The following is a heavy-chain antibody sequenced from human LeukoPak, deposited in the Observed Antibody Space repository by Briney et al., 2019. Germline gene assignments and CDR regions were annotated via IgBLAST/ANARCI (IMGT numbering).Heavy chain of an antibody. CDR3: ARDDPNKVRDDY. CDR1: GFTFSSYS. J-gene: IGHJ4*02. V-gene: IGHV3-21*01. Sequence: PGGSLRLSCAASGFTFSSYSMNWVRQAPGKGLEWVSSISSSSSYIYYADSVKGRFTISRDNAKNSLYLQMNSLRAEDTDVYYCARDDPNKVRDDYWGQGTLVTVSS. CDR2: ISSSSSYI. D-gene: IGHD1-1*01.